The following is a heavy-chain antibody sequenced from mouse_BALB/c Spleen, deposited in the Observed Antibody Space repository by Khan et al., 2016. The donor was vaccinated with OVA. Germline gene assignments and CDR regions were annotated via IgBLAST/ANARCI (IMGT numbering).Heavy chain of an antibody. Sequence: QVQLKESGPGLVAPSQSLSITCTVSGFSLTDYGVSWIRQPPGKGLEWLGVIWGGGSTYYTSVLKSRLSISKDNSKSQVFLKMISLQTDDTAIYYWAKGRWSYYFTLDYWGQGTSVTVSA. CDR3: AKGRWSYYFTLDY. V-gene: IGHV2-6-5*01. D-gene: IGHD2-3*01. CDR2: IWGGGST. CDR1: GFSLTDYG. J-gene: IGHJ4*01.